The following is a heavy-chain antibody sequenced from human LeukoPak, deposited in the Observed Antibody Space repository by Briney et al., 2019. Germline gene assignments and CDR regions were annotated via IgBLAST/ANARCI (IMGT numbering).Heavy chain of an antibody. V-gene: IGHV3-7*01. CDR1: GFTFSDYW. Sequence: GGSLRLSCEASGFTFSDYWMTWVRQAPGKGLEWVANIKQDGSLNFYLDSVKGRFTISRDNSKNTLYLQMNSLRAEDTAVYYCARTVGSNWFDPWGQGTLVTVSS. CDR2: IKQDGSLN. J-gene: IGHJ5*02. CDR3: ARTVGSNWFDP. D-gene: IGHD1-26*01.